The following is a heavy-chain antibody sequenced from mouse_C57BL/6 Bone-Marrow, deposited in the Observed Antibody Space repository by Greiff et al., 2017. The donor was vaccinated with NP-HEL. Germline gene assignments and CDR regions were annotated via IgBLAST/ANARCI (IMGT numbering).Heavy chain of an antibody. J-gene: IGHJ2*01. CDR1: GFTFSSYT. Sequence: EVMLVESGGGLVKPGGSLKLSCAASGFTFSSYTMSWVRQTPEKRLEWVATISGGGGNTYYPDSVKGRFTISRDHAQNTLYLHMISLRSEDADLYYCARHPITTVVATRGYYFDYWGQGTTLTVSS. V-gene: IGHV5-9*01. CDR3: ARHPITTVVATRGYYFDY. D-gene: IGHD1-1*01. CDR2: ISGGGGNT.